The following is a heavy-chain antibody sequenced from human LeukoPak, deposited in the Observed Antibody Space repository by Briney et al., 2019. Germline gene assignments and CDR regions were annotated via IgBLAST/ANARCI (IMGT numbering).Heavy chain of an antibody. CDR1: GGSINNYY. Sequence: PSETLSLTCAVSGGSINNYYWSWIRQPPGKGLEWIGRIYTSGSTYYNPSLKSRVTISVDTSKNQFSLKLSSVTAADTAMYYCARTYSGSYYGHYYYFYMDVWGKGTTVTISS. CDR2: IYTSGST. CDR3: ARTYSGSYYGHYYYFYMDV. V-gene: IGHV4-4*07. J-gene: IGHJ6*03. D-gene: IGHD1-26*01.